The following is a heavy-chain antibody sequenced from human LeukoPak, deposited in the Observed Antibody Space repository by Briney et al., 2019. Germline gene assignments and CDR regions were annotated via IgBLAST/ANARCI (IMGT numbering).Heavy chain of an antibody. Sequence: GASVKVSCKASGYTFTSYDISWVRQAPGQGLEWMGWISAYNGNTNYAQKLQGRVTMTTDTSTSTAYMELRSLRSDDTAVYYCARDIVGSSGLLPVYWGQGTLVTVSS. CDR3: ARDIVGSSGLLPVY. V-gene: IGHV1-18*01. CDR1: GYTFTSYD. CDR2: ISAYNGNT. D-gene: IGHD6-19*01. J-gene: IGHJ4*02.